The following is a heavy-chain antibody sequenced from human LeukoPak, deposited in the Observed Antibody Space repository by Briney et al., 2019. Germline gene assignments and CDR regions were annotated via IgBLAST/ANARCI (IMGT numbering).Heavy chain of an antibody. CDR2: IWYGGSNK. CDR3: ARAESLAAAGTGYFDY. V-gene: IGHV3-33*08. D-gene: IGHD6-13*01. J-gene: IGHJ4*02. CDR1: GFTVRNNY. Sequence: PGGSLRLSCAVSGFTVRNNYMTWVRKAPGKGLGWGAVIWYGGSNKYYADSVKGRFTISRDNSKNTLYLQMNSLRAEDTAVYYCARAESLAAAGTGYFDYWGQGTLVTVSS.